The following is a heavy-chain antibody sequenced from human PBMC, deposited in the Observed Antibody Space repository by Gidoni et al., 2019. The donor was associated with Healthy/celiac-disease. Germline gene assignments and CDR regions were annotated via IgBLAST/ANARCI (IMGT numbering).Heavy chain of an antibody. Sequence: QVQLVESGGGLVKPGGSLRLSCAASGFTFSDYYLRWIRQAPGKGLEWVSYSSSSSSDTNYADSVKGRFTISRDNAKNSLYLQMNSLRAEDTAVYYCARDSREIVRGAESRWGWFDPWGQGTLVTVSS. CDR1: GFTFSDYY. D-gene: IGHD3-10*01. V-gene: IGHV3-11*06. CDR3: ARDSREIVRGAESRWGWFDP. J-gene: IGHJ5*02. CDR2: SSSSSSDT.